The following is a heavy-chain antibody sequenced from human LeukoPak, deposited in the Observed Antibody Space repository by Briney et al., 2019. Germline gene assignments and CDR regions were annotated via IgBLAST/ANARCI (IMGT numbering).Heavy chain of an antibody. CDR3: ARDPNYDILTGPPYGMDV. CDR2: INAGNGNT. J-gene: IGHJ6*02. CDR1: GYTFTSYA. D-gene: IGHD3-9*01. V-gene: IGHV1-3*01. Sequence: ASVKVSCKASGYTFTSYAMHWVRQAPGQRLEWMGWINAGNGNTKYPQKFQGRVTITRDTSASTAYMELSSLRSEDTAVYYCARDPNYDILTGPPYGMDVWGQGTTVTVSS.